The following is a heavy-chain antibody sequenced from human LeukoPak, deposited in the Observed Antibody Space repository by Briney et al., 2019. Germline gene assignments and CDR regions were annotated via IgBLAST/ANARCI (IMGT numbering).Heavy chain of an antibody. CDR3: AKHHCSSISCHGRSSGDFDY. CDR2: TSYDGSNK. V-gene: IGHV3-30*18. J-gene: IGHJ4*02. CDR1: GFTFSSYG. D-gene: IGHD2-2*01. Sequence: GGSLRLSCAASGFTFSSYGMPWVRQAPGKGLEWVAVTSYDGSNKYYADSLKGRFTIPRDNSKNTLYLQMNSLRAEDTAVYYCAKHHCSSISCHGRSSGDFDYWGQGTLVTVSS.